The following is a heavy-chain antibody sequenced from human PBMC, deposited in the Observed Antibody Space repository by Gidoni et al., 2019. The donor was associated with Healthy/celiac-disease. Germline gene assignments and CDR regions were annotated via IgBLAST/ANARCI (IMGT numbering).Heavy chain of an antibody. V-gene: IGHV3-23*01. D-gene: IGHD3-22*01. CDR2: ISGSGGST. CDR1: GFTFSSYA. J-gene: IGHJ4*02. Sequence: EVQLLESGGGLVQPGGSLRLSCAASGFTFSSYAMSWVRQAPGKGLEWVSAISGSGGSTYYAGSVKGRFTISRDNSKNTLYLQMNSLRAEDTAVYYCAKDGPNYYDSSGYYYFDYWGQGTLVTVSS. CDR3: AKDGPNYYDSSGYYYFDY.